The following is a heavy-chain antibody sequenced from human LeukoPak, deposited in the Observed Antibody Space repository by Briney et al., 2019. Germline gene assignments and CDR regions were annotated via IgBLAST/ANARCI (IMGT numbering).Heavy chain of an antibody. CDR3: AGGITIFGVVPLYNWFDP. Sequence: PSETLSLTCAVSDYSISSGYYWGWIRQPPGKGLEWIGNIYHSGSTYYNPSLKSRVTISVDTSKNQFPLKLSSVTAADTAVYYCAGGITIFGVVPLYNWFDPWGQGTLVTVSS. CDR1: DYSISSGYY. J-gene: IGHJ5*02. CDR2: IYHSGST. D-gene: IGHD3-3*01. V-gene: IGHV4-38-2*01.